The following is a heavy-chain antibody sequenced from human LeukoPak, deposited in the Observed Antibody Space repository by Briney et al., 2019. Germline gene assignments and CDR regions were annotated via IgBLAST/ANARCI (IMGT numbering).Heavy chain of an antibody. V-gene: IGHV4-34*01. CDR1: GGSFSGYD. Sequence: ASEALSLTCAVYGGSFSGYDWTWIRQPPGKGLEWIGEINHSGSTNYNASLKSRVSISVDTSKSQFSLKLNSVTAADTVAYYYARSLQWLVEDHYYYYMDVWGNGTTVTVSS. D-gene: IGHD6-19*01. CDR3: ARSLQWLVEDHYYYYMDV. J-gene: IGHJ6*03. CDR2: INHSGST.